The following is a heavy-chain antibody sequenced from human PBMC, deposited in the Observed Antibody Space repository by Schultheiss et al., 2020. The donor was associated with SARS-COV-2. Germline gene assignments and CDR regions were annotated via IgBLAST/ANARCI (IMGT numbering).Heavy chain of an antibody. V-gene: IGHV3-30-3*01. CDR1: GFTFSSYA. J-gene: IGHJ1*01. CDR3: ARGGYCSGGSCYSGYPIQH. D-gene: IGHD2-15*01. Sequence: GGSLRLSCAASGFTFSSYAMHWVRQAPGKGLEWVAVISYDGSNKYYADSVKGRFTISRDNVKNSLYLQMNSLRAEDTAVYYCARGGYCSGGSCYSGYPIQHWGQGTLVTVSS. CDR2: ISYDGSNK.